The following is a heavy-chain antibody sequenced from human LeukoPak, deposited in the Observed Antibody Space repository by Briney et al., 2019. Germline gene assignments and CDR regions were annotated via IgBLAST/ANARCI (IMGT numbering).Heavy chain of an antibody. Sequence: GGSLRLSCAASGFTFSSYAMHWVRQAPGKGLEWVAVISYDGSNKYYADSVKGRFTISRDNSKNTLYLQMNSLRAEDTAVYYCAREGVSGRGYYYYGMDVWGQGTTVIVSS. D-gene: IGHD3-10*01. J-gene: IGHJ6*02. CDR1: GFTFSSYA. CDR3: AREGVSGRGYYYYGMDV. V-gene: IGHV3-30-3*01. CDR2: ISYDGSNK.